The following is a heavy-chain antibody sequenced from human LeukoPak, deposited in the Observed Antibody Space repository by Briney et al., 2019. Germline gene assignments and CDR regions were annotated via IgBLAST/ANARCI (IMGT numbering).Heavy chain of an antibody. J-gene: IGHJ4*02. CDR1: GFVVTNFA. CDR2: ISYDGRNE. D-gene: IGHD6-19*01. CDR3: VRDTPGSGWLFY. Sequence: GRSLRLSCEVSGFVVTNFAMHWVRQAPGKGLEWVAVISYDGRNEYYTDSVKGRFTVSRDNARNSLYLQMSSLRVEDTAMYYCVRDTPGSGWLFYWGQGTLVTVSS. V-gene: IGHV3-30*04.